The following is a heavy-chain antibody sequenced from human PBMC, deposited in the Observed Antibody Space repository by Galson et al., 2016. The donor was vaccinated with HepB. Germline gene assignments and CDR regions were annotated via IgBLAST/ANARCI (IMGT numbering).Heavy chain of an antibody. Sequence: GSLRLSCAASGFTFRSYWMHWVRQAPGQGLVWVSHINSEGTSTNYADSVKGRFTISRDNAQNTLYLQMNSLRAEDTAIYYCAKDGPYDAFDVWGQGTMVTVSS. J-gene: IGHJ3*01. CDR1: GFTFRSYW. CDR3: AKDGPYDAFDV. V-gene: IGHV3-74*01. CDR2: INSEGTST.